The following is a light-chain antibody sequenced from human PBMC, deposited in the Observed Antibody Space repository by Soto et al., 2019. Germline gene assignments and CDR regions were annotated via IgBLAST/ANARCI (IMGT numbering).Light chain of an antibody. J-gene: IGKJ2*01. CDR2: RTS. Sequence: IQMTQSPSSVSASVGDRVTITCRASQDISDRVAWYQQKPGTAPMLLIYRTSTLQSGVPSRFSGSRSGTDFTLTISSLQPEDFATYFCQQGNSLPYTFGQGTKLGIK. CDR1: QDISDR. V-gene: IGKV1-12*01. CDR3: QQGNSLPYT.